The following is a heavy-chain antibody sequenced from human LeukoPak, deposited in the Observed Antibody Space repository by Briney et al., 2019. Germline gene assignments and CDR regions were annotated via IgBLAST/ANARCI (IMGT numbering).Heavy chain of an antibody. CDR3: ASKAYTAMAARHHTTLDY. V-gene: IGHV4-39*01. CDR1: GGSISSSSYY. CDR2: IYYSGST. Sequence: SETLSLTCTVSGGSISSSSYYWGWIRQPPGKGLEWIGSIYYSGSTYYNPSLKSRVTISVDTSKNQFSLKLSSVTAADTAVYYCASKAYTAMAARHHTTLDYWGQGTLVTVSS. J-gene: IGHJ4*02. D-gene: IGHD5-18*01.